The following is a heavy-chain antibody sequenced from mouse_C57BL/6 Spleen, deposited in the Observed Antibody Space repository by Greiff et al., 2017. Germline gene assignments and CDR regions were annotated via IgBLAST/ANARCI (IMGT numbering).Heavy chain of an antibody. CDR1: GFTFSSYG. CDR2: ISSGGSYT. V-gene: IGHV5-6*01. Sequence: EVQGVESGGDLVKPGGSLKLSCAASGFTFSSYGMSWVRQTPDQRLEWVATISSGGSYTYYPDSVKGRFTISRDNAKNTLYLQMSSLKSEDTAMDYCARHPYDDDGSFDYWGQGTTLTVSS. CDR3: ARHPYDDDGSFDY. J-gene: IGHJ2*01. D-gene: IGHD2-4*01.